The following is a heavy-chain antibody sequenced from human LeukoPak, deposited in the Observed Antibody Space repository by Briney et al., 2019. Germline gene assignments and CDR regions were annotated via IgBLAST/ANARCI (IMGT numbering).Heavy chain of an antibody. Sequence: GGSLRLSCAASGFTFSNCAMSWVRQAPGKGLEWVSGITCGSGTTYYTDSVQGRFTISRDNSKDTLYLQMNSLRDDETAIYYCAKSWSCVQYNDWLCYFDYWGQGTLVTVSS. CDR3: AKSWSCVQYNDWLCYFDY. J-gene: IGHJ4*02. CDR1: GFTFSNCA. D-gene: IGHD3-9*01. CDR2: ITCGSGTT. V-gene: IGHV3-23*01.